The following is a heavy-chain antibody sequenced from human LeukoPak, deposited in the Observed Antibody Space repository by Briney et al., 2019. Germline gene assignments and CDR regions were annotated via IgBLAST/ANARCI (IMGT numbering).Heavy chain of an antibody. J-gene: IGHJ4*02. Sequence: GGSLRLSRAASGFTFSSYAMSWVRQAPGKGLEWVSRISVSGSTYYADSVKGRFTISRDSSKSTLYLQMNSLRAEDTAVYYCAKGSGSSTWQSHFDYWGQGTLVTVSS. V-gene: IGHV3-23*01. D-gene: IGHD6-13*01. CDR1: GFTFSSYA. CDR2: ISVSGST. CDR3: AKGSGSSTWQSHFDY.